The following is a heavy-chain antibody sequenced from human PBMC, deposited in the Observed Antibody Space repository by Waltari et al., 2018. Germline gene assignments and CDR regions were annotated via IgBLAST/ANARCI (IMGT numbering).Heavy chain of an antibody. J-gene: IGHJ4*02. CDR2: GNPNSDNT. V-gene: IGHV1-8*01. CDR1: GYTFTSHD. D-gene: IGHD1-7*01. Sequence: QVQLVQSGAEVKKPGASVKVSCKASGYTFTSHDINWVRQATGQGLEWMGWGNPNSDNTGYAQKFQGIVTMTRNTSISTAYMERGGLRSEDTAVYYCARGLRRGWNYGRYWGQGTLVTVSS. CDR3: ARGLRRGWNYGRY.